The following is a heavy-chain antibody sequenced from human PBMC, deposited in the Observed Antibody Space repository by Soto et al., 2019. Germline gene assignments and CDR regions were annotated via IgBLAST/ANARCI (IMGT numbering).Heavy chain of an antibody. V-gene: IGHV3-23*01. Sequence: EVLLLESGGGLVQPGGSLRLSCAASGFTFSSYYMSWVRQAPGKGLECVSTVTGSGGDSYYADSVKGRFTISRDNSRNTLYLQVNSLRAEDTAVYYCATNLYGWGQGTLVTVSS. CDR1: GFTFSSYY. J-gene: IGHJ4*02. CDR3: ATNLYG. D-gene: IGHD3-16*01. CDR2: VTGSGGDS.